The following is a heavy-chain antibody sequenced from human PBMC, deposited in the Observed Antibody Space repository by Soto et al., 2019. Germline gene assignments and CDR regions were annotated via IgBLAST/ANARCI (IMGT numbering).Heavy chain of an antibody. Sequence: QVQLLQSGAEVKKPGASVRVSCKASGYTFTDYGFSWVRLAPGQGLEWMGWITPYTGNTNFAQKFHGRVTMATDRFTRTAYMDLRSLTSDDTAVYYCARDRVSVSYYLGPYFFDYWGQGTLVTVSS. D-gene: IGHD1-26*01. CDR3: ARDRVSVSYYLGPYFFDY. V-gene: IGHV1-18*01. CDR2: ITPYTGNT. CDR1: GYTFTDYG. J-gene: IGHJ4*02.